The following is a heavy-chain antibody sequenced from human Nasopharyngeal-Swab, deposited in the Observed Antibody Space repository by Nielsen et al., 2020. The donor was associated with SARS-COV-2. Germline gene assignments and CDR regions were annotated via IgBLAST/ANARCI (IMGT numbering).Heavy chain of an antibody. V-gene: IGHV6-1*01. CDR3: ARARGAYGDYYYYYTDV. Sequence: WIRQSPSRGLEWLGRTYYRSKWYNDYAVSGKSRITINPDTSKNQFSLHLNSVTPEDTAVYYCARARGAYGDYYYYYTDVWGKGTTVTVSS. D-gene: IGHD4-17*01. CDR2: TYYRSKWYN. J-gene: IGHJ6*03.